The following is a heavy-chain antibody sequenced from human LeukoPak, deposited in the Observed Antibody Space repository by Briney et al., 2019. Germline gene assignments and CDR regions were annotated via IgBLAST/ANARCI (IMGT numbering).Heavy chain of an antibody. V-gene: IGHV3-21*01. CDR1: GFIFSNYR. CDR3: ARGRDGYNLVDAFDI. Sequence: GESLRLSCAASGFIFSNYRMNWVRQAPGKGLEWVSSISTSSIYIYYADSLKGRFTISRDNAKNSLYLQMNSLRAEDTAVYYCARGRDGYNLVDAFDIWGQGIMVTVSS. CDR2: ISTSSIYI. J-gene: IGHJ3*02. D-gene: IGHD5-24*01.